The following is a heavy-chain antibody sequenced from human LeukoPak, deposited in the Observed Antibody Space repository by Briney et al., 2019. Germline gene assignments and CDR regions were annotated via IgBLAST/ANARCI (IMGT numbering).Heavy chain of an antibody. J-gene: IGHJ4*02. CDR1: DGSISSYY. V-gene: IGHV4-59*01. D-gene: IGHD3-3*01. Sequence: PSETLSLTCSVSDGSISSYYWSWIRQPPGKGLEWIGYIYYSGSTNYNPSLKSRVTISVDTSKNQFSLKLSSVTAADTAVYYCAREGGFYRPLDYSGQGTLVTVSS. CDR2: IYYSGST. CDR3: AREGGFYRPLDY.